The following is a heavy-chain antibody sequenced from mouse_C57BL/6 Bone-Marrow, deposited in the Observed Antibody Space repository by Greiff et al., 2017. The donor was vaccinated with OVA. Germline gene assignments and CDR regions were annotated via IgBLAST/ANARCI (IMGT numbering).Heavy chain of an antibody. V-gene: IGHV5-9-1*02. Sequence: DVKLQESGEGLVKPGGSLKLSCAASGFTFSSYAMSWVRQTPEKRLEWVAYISSGGDYIYYADTVKGRFTISRDNARNTLYLQMSSLKSEDTAMYYCTRDGDDYDGYYFDYWGQGTTLTVSS. CDR1: GFTFSSYA. CDR3: TRDGDDYDGYYFDY. J-gene: IGHJ2*01. CDR2: ISSGGDYI. D-gene: IGHD2-4*01.